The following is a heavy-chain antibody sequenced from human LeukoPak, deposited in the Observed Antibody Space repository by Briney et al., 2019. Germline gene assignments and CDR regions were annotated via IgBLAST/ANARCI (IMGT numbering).Heavy chain of an antibody. V-gene: IGHV4-59*01. CDR2: IYYSGST. CDR3: ARRPLCSTSSCYDFDY. D-gene: IGHD2-2*01. J-gene: IGHJ4*02. Sequence: NSSETLSLTCTVSGVSIRSYYWSWIRQPPGKGLEWIGYIYYSGSTNYNPSLKSRVTISIDTSKNQFSLKLNSVTAADTAVYYCARRPLCSTSSCYDFDYWGQGTLVTVSS. CDR1: GVSIRSYY.